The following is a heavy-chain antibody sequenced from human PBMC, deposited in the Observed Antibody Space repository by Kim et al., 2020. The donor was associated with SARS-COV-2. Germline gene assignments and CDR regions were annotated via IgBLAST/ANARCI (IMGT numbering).Heavy chain of an antibody. CDR2: INTDTGNP. D-gene: IGHD3-16*02. Sequence: ASVKVSCKPSGYTFTKYTINWVRQAPGQGLEWMGWINTDTGNPTYAQGFTGRFVFSLDTSVSTAYLQINSLKAEDIALYYCARVIWGSYRYTDYWGQGTLVTVSS. CDR1: GYTFTKYT. V-gene: IGHV7-4-1*02. J-gene: IGHJ4*02. CDR3: ARVIWGSYRYTDY.